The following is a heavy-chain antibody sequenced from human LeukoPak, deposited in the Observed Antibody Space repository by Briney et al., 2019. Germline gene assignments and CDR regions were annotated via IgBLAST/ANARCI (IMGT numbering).Heavy chain of an antibody. D-gene: IGHD3-9*01. CDR3: ARDSKPLLRYFDWLLCQDY. CDR1: GFTFSSYG. V-gene: IGHV3-30*03. Sequence: GGSLRLSCAASGFTFSSYGMHWVRQAPGKGLEWVAVISYDGSNKYYADSVKGRFTISRDNSKNTLYLQMNSLRAEDTAVYYCARDSKPLLRYFDWLLCQDYWGQGTLVTVSS. CDR2: ISYDGSNK. J-gene: IGHJ4*02.